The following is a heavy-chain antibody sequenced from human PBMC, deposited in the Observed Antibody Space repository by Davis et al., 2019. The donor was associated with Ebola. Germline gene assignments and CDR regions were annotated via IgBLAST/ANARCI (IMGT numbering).Heavy chain of an antibody. CDR1: GFTFSRSW. CDR3: AKDRSSSFGFGYWYFDL. CDR2: IKEDGSEK. V-gene: IGHV3-7*03. Sequence: PGGSLRLSCVASGFTFSRSWMNWVRQAPGQGLEWVASIKEDGSEKYHVHSVEGRFTISRDNSKNTLYLQMNSLRAEDTAVYYCAKDRSSSFGFGYWYFDLWGRGTLVTVSS. J-gene: IGHJ2*01. D-gene: IGHD2-2*01.